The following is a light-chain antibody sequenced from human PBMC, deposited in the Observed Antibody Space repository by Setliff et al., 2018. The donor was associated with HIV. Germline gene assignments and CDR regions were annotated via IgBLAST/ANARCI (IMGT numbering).Light chain of an antibody. CDR1: QNINSY. CDR2: DAS. V-gene: IGKV3-11*01. Sequence: EIVLTQSPATLSLSPGERATLSCRASQNINSYLAWYQQAPGQAPRLLIYDASNRATGVPARFSGSRSGTDFTLTISSLEPEDFAVYYCQQRANWPITFGQGTRLEIK. J-gene: IGKJ5*01. CDR3: QQRANWPIT.